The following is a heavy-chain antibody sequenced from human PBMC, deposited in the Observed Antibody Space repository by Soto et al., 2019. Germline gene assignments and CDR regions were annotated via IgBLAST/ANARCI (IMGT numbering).Heavy chain of an antibody. V-gene: IGHV1-69*12. J-gene: IGHJ2*01. CDR1: GGTFSSYA. CDR3: ARVVTVVKSFHYWYFDL. D-gene: IGHD2-15*01. Sequence: QVQLVQSGAEVKKPGSSVKVSCKASGGTFSSYAISWVQQAPGQGLEWMGGIIPIFGTTNYAQKFQGRVTIPADESTSTAYMELSSLRSEDTAVYYCARVVTVVKSFHYWYFDLWGRGTLVTVSS. CDR2: IIPIFGTT.